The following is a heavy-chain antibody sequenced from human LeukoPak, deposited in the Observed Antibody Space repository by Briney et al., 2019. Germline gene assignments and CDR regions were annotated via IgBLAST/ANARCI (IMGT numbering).Heavy chain of an antibody. CDR2: ISAYNGNT. D-gene: IGHD4-17*01. CDR3: ARGDYGDYQSPYGMDV. V-gene: IGHV1-18*01. Sequence: ASVKVSCKASGYTFTSYGIRWVRQAPGQGLEWMGWISAYNGNTNYAQKLQGRVTMTTDTSTSTAYMELRSLRSDDTAVYYCARGDYGDYQSPYGMDVWGQGTTVTVSS. CDR1: GYTFTSYG. J-gene: IGHJ6*02.